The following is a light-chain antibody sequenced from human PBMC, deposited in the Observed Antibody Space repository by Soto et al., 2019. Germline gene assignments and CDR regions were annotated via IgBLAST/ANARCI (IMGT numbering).Light chain of an antibody. Sequence: QSALTQPASVSGSPGQSITISCTGTSSDVGGSNLVSWYQQHPGKAPKLILYGVSDRPSGVSNRFSGSNSGDTASLTISGLQAEDEAHYYCSSYTSRRRVFGGGTKVTVL. V-gene: IGLV2-14*01. J-gene: IGLJ3*02. CDR3: SSYTSRRRV. CDR2: GVS. CDR1: SSDVGGSNL.